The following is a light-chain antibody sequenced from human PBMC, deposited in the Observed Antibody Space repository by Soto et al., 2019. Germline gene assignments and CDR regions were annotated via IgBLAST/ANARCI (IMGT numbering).Light chain of an antibody. V-gene: IGKV4-1*01. Sequence: DIVMTQSPDSLAVSLGERATSTCKSSQSVLYSSNNKNYLAWYQQKPGQPPKLLIYWASTRESGVPDRFSGSGSGTDFTLTISSLQAEDVAVYYCQQYYSTPTFGQGTRLEI. CDR1: QSVLYSSNNKNY. CDR3: QQYYSTPT. J-gene: IGKJ5*01. CDR2: WAS.